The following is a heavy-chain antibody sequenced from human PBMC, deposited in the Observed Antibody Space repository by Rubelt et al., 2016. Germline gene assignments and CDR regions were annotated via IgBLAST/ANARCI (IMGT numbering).Heavy chain of an antibody. CDR3: AAGVDYYFDY. CDR1: GYTFTSYA. CDR2: INAGNGNT. V-gene: IGHV1-3*01. D-gene: IGHD2-8*01. Sequence: QVQLVQSGAEVKKPGASVKVSCKASGYTFTSYAMHWVRQAPGQRLEWLGWINAGNGNTKYSQKFQGRVTITREPSASTAYMELSSLRSEDTAVYYCAAGVDYYFDYWGQGTLVTVSS. J-gene: IGHJ4*02.